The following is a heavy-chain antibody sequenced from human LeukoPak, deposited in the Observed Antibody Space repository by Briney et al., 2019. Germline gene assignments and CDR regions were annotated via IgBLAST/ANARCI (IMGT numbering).Heavy chain of an antibody. V-gene: IGHV1-2*02. CDR1: GYIFTDYY. CDR2: INPNSGGT. Sequence: VASVTVSFTASGYIFTDYYMHWVRQAPGQGLEWMGWINPNSGGTNYAQKFQGRVTMTRDTSISTAYMELSRLRSDDTAVYYCATTVTTMFDYWGQGTLVTVSS. CDR3: ATTVTTMFDY. D-gene: IGHD4-17*01. J-gene: IGHJ4*02.